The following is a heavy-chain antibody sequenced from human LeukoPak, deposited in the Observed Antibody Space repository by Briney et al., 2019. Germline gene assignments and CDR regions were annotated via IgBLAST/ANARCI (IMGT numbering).Heavy chain of an antibody. D-gene: IGHD3-10*01. CDR1: GGSVSSYY. V-gene: IGHV4-4*09. CDR3: ARHLHSDGSGSYLNWLDP. J-gene: IGHJ5*02. CDR2: IYTCGNT. Sequence: SETLSLTCTVSGGSVSSYYWSWIRQPPGKGLEWIGYIYTCGNTNSNPSLKSRVTISGDTSKNQFSLKLRSVTAADTAVYYCARHLHSDGSGSYLNWLDPWGQGILVTVSS.